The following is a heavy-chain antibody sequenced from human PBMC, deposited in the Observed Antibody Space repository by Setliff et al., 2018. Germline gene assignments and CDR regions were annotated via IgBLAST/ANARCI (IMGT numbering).Heavy chain of an antibody. CDR2: INHSGST. D-gene: IGHD4-17*01. Sequence: PSETLSLTCAVYGGSFSTYYWIWIRQPPGKGLEWIGEINHSGSTNYNPSLKSRVTVSVDTSKNQFSLQLNSVTPEDTAVYYCARCDYGSKSGKFDYWGQGTLVTVSS. CDR1: GGSFSTYY. V-gene: IGHV4-34*01. CDR3: ARCDYGSKSGKFDY. J-gene: IGHJ4*02.